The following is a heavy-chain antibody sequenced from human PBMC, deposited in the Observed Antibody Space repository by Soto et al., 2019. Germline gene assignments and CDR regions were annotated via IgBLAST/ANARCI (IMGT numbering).Heavy chain of an antibody. Sequence: GGSLRLSCAASGFTIGSYGMVWVRQAPGEGLEWVSTITGGNTYYAASVKGRFTISRDNYKNTLYLQMGSLRAEDTALYYCVKDKERGGYDSDFDSWGQGTLVTVSS. D-gene: IGHD3-3*01. CDR1: GFTIGSYG. CDR2: ITGGNT. J-gene: IGHJ4*02. CDR3: VKDKERGGYDSDFDS. V-gene: IGHV3-23*01.